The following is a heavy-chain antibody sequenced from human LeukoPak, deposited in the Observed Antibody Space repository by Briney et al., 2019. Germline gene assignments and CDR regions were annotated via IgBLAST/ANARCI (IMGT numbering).Heavy chain of an antibody. CDR2: IKQDGSEK. Sequence: GGSLRLSCAASGLTFSSYWMSWVRQAPGKGLEWVANIKQDGSEKYYVDSVKGRFTISRDNAKNSLYLQMNSLRAEDTAVYYCAREGELLSVYYFDYWGQGTLVTVSS. D-gene: IGHD1-26*01. CDR3: AREGELLSVYYFDY. V-gene: IGHV3-7*03. J-gene: IGHJ4*02. CDR1: GLTFSSYW.